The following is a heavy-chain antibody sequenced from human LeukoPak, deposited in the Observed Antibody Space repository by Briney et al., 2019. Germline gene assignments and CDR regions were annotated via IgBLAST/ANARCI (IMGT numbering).Heavy chain of an antibody. J-gene: IGHJ6*02. CDR1: GFTFDDYA. CDR3: AKDGMDV. V-gene: IGHV3-9*01. Sequence: PGRSLRLSCAASGFTFDDYALHWVWQARGKGLEWVSGISWNSGSIGYADSVKGRFTISRDNAKNSLYLQMNSLRAEDTALYYCAKDGMDVWGQGTTVTVSS. CDR2: ISWNSGSI.